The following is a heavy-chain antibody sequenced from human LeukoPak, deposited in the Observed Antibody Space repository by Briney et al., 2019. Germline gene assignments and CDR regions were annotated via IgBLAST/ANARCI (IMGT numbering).Heavy chain of an antibody. CDR1: GVTVSNTW. CDR3: TTGGGTMDF. CDR2: FTSRSAGGTI. D-gene: IGHD2-15*01. J-gene: IGHJ4*02. Sequence: GGSLRLSCTASGVTVSNTWMSWVRQAPGKGLEWVGLFTSRSAGGTIHYAAPVQGRFTILAEDSKNTWYLQMNGLQIDDTGIYYCTTGGGTMDFWGQGTLVTVSS. V-gene: IGHV3-15*01.